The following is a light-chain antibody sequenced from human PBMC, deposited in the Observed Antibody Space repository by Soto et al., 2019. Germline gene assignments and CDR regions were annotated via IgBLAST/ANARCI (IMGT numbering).Light chain of an antibody. V-gene: IGLV2-14*01. CDR3: SSYTSRNTLA. Sequence: QSALTQPASVSGSPGQSITISCTGTSSDVGGYNFVSWYQQHPGKAPKLMIYEVTDRPSGVSNRFCGSKSGSTASLTISGLQAEDEADYYCSSYTSRNTLAFGGGTKLTVL. CDR1: SSDVGGYNF. J-gene: IGLJ2*01. CDR2: EVT.